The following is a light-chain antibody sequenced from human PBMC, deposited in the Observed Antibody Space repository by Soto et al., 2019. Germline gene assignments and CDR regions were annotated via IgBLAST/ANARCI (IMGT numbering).Light chain of an antibody. CDR2: GNN. CDR1: SSNIGAGYG. Sequence: QSVLTQPPSVSGAPGQMVTISCTGSSSNIGAGYGVHWYQQSPGTAPKLLISGNNNRPSGVPDRFSGSKSGTSASLAISGLHAEDEADYYCQSYESRVSGWVFGGGTKLTVL. J-gene: IGLJ3*02. V-gene: IGLV1-40*01. CDR3: QSYESRVSGWV.